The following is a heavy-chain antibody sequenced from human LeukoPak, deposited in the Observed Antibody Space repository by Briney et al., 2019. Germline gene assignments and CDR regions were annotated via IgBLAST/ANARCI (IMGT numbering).Heavy chain of an antibody. Sequence: GASVKVSCKASGGTFSSYAISWVRQAPGQGLEWMGRIIPILGIANYAQKFQGRVTITADKSTSTAYMELSSLRSEDTAVYYCARVPTTKNIVVGYSSSWYLLWYWGQGTLVTVSS. D-gene: IGHD6-13*01. CDR2: IIPILGIA. V-gene: IGHV1-69*04. J-gene: IGHJ4*02. CDR3: ARVPTTKNIVVGYSSSWYLLWY. CDR1: GGTFSSYA.